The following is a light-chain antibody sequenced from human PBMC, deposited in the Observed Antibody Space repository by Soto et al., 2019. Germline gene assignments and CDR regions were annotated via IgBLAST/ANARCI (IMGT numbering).Light chain of an antibody. Sequence: DIQMTQSPSTLSASVGDRVTIACRASQSISNYLAWYQQKPGKAPKLLNYKASSLESGVPSRYSGSGSWTEFTLTISSLQPDDFATYYCQQYKSYSWTFGQGTKVEIK. V-gene: IGKV1-5*03. J-gene: IGKJ1*01. CDR3: QQYKSYSWT. CDR2: KAS. CDR1: QSISNY.